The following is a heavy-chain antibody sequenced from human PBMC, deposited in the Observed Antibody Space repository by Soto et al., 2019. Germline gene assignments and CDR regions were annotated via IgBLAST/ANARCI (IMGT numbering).Heavy chain of an antibody. D-gene: IGHD3-16*01. J-gene: IGHJ4*02. CDR3: ARDNLAFQGAFDL. CDR1: GFTFSSYW. CDR2: ITGTSAFT. Sequence: GGSLRLSCGVSGFTFSSYWMSWVRQAPGGGLEWLSSITGTSAFTEYAESIEGRFTISRDNPNKLLFLHMDNLRPEDTAVYYCARDNLAFQGAFDLWGQGTLVTVSS. V-gene: IGHV3-21*01.